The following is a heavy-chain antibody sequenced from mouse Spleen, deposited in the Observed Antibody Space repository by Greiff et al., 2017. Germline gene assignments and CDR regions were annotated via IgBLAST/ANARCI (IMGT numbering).Heavy chain of an antibody. J-gene: IGHJ2*01. CDR3: AREATMITTQYFDY. CDR2: IYPGDGDT. CDR1: GYAFSSSW. Sequence: QVQLQQPGAELVKPGASVKVSCKASGYAFSSSWMNWVKQRPGKGLEWIGRIYPGDGDTNYNGKFKGKATLTADKSSSTAYMQLSSLTSEDSAVYFCAREATMITTQYFDYWGQGTTLTVSS. V-gene: IGHV1-82*01. D-gene: IGHD2-4*01.